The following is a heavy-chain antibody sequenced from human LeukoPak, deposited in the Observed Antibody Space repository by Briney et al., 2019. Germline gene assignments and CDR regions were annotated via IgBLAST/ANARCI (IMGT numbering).Heavy chain of an antibody. V-gene: IGHV3-23*01. Sequence: GGSLRLSCAASGVTFSSNIMSWVRQAPGRELEWVSTISDSGDNTYYADSVEGRFTISRDNSKNTLFLQMNSLRAEDTAVYYCAKDSAAAGTTFDHWGQGTLVTVSS. CDR1: GVTFSSNI. D-gene: IGHD6-13*01. CDR3: AKDSAAAGTTFDH. J-gene: IGHJ4*02. CDR2: ISDSGDNT.